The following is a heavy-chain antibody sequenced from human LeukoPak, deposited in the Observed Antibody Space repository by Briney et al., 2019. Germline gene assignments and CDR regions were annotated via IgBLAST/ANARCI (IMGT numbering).Heavy chain of an antibody. CDR3: ARLIGYCTNGVCHPDY. D-gene: IGHD2-8*01. V-gene: IGHV1-69*04. J-gene: IGHJ4*02. CDR1: GGTFSSYA. CDR2: IIPILGIA. Sequence: SVKVSCKASGGTFSSYAISWVRQAPGQGLEWMGRIIPILGIANYAQKFQGRVTITADKSTSTAYMELSSLRSEDTAVYYCARLIGYCTNGVCHPDYWGQGTLVTVSS.